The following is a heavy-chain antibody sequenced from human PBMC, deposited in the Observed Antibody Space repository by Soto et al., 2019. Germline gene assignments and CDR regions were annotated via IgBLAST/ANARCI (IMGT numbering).Heavy chain of an antibody. CDR2: ISAYNGNT. Sequence: ASVKVSCKASGYTFTSYDINWVRQATGQGLEWMGWISAYNGNTNYAQKLQGRVTMTTDTSTSTAYMELRSLRSDDTAVYYCARDLGDSSGYYYRLYYYYYGMDVWGQGTTVTVSS. CDR1: GYTFTSYD. CDR3: ARDLGDSSGYYYRLYYYYYGMDV. V-gene: IGHV1-18*01. J-gene: IGHJ6*02. D-gene: IGHD3-22*01.